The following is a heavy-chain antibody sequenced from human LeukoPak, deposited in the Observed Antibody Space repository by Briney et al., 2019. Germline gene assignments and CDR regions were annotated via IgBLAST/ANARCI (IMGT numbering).Heavy chain of an antibody. Sequence: GGSLRLSCAASGFTFSDYYMSWIRQAPGKGLEWVSYISSSGSTIYYADSVKGRFTISRDNAKNSLYLQMNSLRAEDTAVYYCARGGYSYGYDATNCYMDVWGKGTTVTVSS. D-gene: IGHD5-18*01. CDR3: ARGGYSYGYDATNCYMDV. CDR1: GFTFSDYY. V-gene: IGHV3-11*04. CDR2: ISSSGSTI. J-gene: IGHJ6*03.